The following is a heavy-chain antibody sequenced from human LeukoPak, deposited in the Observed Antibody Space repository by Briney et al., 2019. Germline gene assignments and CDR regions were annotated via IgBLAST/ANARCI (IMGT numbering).Heavy chain of an antibody. Sequence: GGSLRLSCAASGLTVNNNYMTWVRQAPGKGLEWVSLIYAGGSTHYADSVKDRFTISRDNSKNTVYLQMNSLRVEDTAVYYCARDISAVPGGAFDIWGQGTLVTVS. D-gene: IGHD3-10*01. CDR2: IYAGGST. J-gene: IGHJ3*02. V-gene: IGHV3-66*01. CDR3: ARDISAVPGGAFDI. CDR1: GLTVNNNY.